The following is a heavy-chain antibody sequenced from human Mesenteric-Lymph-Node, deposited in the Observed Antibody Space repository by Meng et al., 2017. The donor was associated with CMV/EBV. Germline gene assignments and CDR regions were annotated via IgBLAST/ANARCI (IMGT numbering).Heavy chain of an antibody. CDR2: INHSGST. CDR1: GGSFSGSY. D-gene: IGHD3-10*01. J-gene: IGHJ4*02. CDR3: ATHHYHGTGR. Sequence: GSLRLSCAVYGGSFSGSYWSWIRQPPGKGLEWIGEINHSGSTNYNPSLKTRVTISVDTSKNQFSLKLRPVTAADTAIYYCATHHYHGTGRWGQGTLVTVSS. V-gene: IGHV4-34*01.